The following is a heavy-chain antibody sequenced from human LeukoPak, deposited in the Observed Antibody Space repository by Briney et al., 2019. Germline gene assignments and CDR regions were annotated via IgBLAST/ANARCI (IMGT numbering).Heavy chain of an antibody. CDR2: IYPGESDV. CDR3: ARGPRYFDP. J-gene: IGHJ5*02. D-gene: IGHD2-15*01. Sequence: GESLKISCKGSGYSFTNYWIGWVRQMPGKGLEWMGIIYPGESDVRYSPSFQGQVTISADKSISPAYLQWSSPKASDTAMYYCARGPRYFDPWGQGTLVTVSS. V-gene: IGHV5-51*01. CDR1: GYSFTNYW.